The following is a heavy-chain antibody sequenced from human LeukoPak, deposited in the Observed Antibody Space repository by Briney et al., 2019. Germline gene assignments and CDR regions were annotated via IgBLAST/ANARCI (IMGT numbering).Heavy chain of an antibody. CDR1: GFTFSSSA. CDR3: AKSGYNRFDY. V-gene: IGHV3-48*04. D-gene: IGHD5-24*01. Sequence: GGSLRLSCAASGFTFSSSAMSWVRQAPGKGLEWVSYISSSGSTIYYADSVKGRFTISRDNAKNSLYLQMNSLRAEDTAVYYCAKSGYNRFDYWGQGTLVTVSS. J-gene: IGHJ4*02. CDR2: ISSSGSTI.